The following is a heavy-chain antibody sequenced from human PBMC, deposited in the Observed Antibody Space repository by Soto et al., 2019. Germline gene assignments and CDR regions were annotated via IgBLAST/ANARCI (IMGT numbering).Heavy chain of an antibody. J-gene: IGHJ4*02. V-gene: IGHV4-39*01. Sequence: SETLSLTCTVSGGSISSSSYYWGWIRQPPGKGLEWIGSIYYSGSTYYNPSLKSRVTISVDTSKNQFSLKLSSVTAEDTAVYYCASCRTWFVCDYWGQGTLVTVSS. D-gene: IGHD3-10*01. CDR3: ASCRTWFVCDY. CDR2: IYYSGST. CDR1: GGSISSSSYY.